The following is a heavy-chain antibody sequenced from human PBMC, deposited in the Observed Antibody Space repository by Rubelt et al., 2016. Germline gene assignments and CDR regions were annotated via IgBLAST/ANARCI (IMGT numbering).Heavy chain of an antibody. CDR3: ARISAILGMGASYFQH. CDR2: IYYSGNT. J-gene: IGHJ1*01. V-gene: IGHV4-39*01. D-gene: IGHD7-27*01. CDR1: GGSISSSSYY. Sequence: QVRLQQWGAGLLKPSETLSLTCTVSGGSISSSSYYWGWIRQPPGKGLEWIGSIYYSGNTYYSPSLKSRVTISVDTSKNQFSLKRSLVTAADTALYYCARISAILGMGASYFQHWGQGTLVTVSS.